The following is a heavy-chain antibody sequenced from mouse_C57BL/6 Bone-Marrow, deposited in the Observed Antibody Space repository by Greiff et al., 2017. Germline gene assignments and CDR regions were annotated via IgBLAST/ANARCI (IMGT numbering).Heavy chain of an antibody. CDR2: ISSGSSTI. V-gene: IGHV5-17*01. CDR1: GFTFSDYG. Sequence: EVHLVESGGGLVKPGGSLKLSCAASGFTFSDYGMHWVRQAPEKGLEWVAYISSGSSTIYYADTVKGRFTISRDNAKNTLFLQMTSLRSEDTAMYYCARNYGSSYVGAMDYWGQGTSVTVSS. D-gene: IGHD1-1*01. CDR3: ARNYGSSYVGAMDY. J-gene: IGHJ4*01.